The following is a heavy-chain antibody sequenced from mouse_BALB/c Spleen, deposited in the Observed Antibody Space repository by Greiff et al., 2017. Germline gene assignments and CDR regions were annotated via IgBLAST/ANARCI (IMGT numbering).Heavy chain of an antibody. CDR1: GYTFTSYW. J-gene: IGHJ4*01. D-gene: IGHD1-2*01. CDR3: ARHYYGNAMDY. V-gene: IGHV1-7*01. CDR2: INPSTGYT. Sequence: QVQLQQSGAELAKPGASVKMSCKASGYTFTSYWMHWVKQRPGQGLEWIGYINPSTGYTEYNQKFKDKATLTADKSSSTAYMQLSSLTSEDSAVYYCARHYYGNAMDYWGQGTSVTVSS.